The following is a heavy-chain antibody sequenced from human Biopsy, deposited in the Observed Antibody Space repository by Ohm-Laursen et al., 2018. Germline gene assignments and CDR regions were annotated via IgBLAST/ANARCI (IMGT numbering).Heavy chain of an antibody. CDR2: IIGILRTA. Sequence: ESSVKVSCKASGGTFSSSAITWVRQAPGQGLEWMGGIIGILRTAHYAQKFQGRVTITADEFMSTAYMELSSLRSEDTAVYYCARGGGYNWNNGWFDPWGQGTLVTVSS. CDR3: ARGGGYNWNNGWFDP. D-gene: IGHD1/OR15-1a*01. V-gene: IGHV1-69*01. CDR1: GGTFSSSA. J-gene: IGHJ5*02.